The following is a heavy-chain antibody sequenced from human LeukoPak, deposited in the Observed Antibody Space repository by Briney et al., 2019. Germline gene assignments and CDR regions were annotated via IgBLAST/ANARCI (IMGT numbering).Heavy chain of an antibody. Sequence: PGASLRLSCAASGFTFSSYAMSWVRQAPGKGLEWVSAISGSGGSTYYADSVKGRFTISRDNSKNTLYLQMNSLRAEDTAVYYCAKERGYYYDSSGLDYWGQGTLVTVSS. CDR2: ISGSGGST. J-gene: IGHJ4*02. V-gene: IGHV3-23*01. D-gene: IGHD3-22*01. CDR3: AKERGYYYDSSGLDY. CDR1: GFTFSSYA.